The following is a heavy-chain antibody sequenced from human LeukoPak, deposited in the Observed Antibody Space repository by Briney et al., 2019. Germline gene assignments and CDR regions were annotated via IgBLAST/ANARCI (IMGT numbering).Heavy chain of an antibody. CDR3: AKDEGDSSGYTDY. CDR1: GFTFSSYA. CDR2: ISGSGGST. V-gene: IGHV3-23*01. D-gene: IGHD6-19*01. J-gene: IGHJ4*02. Sequence: GGSLRLSCAASGFTFSSYAMSWVRQAPGKGLEWVSAISGSGGSTYYADSVKGRFTISRDNSKNTLYLQMNSPRAEDTAVYYCAKDEGDSSGYTDYWGQGTLVTVSS.